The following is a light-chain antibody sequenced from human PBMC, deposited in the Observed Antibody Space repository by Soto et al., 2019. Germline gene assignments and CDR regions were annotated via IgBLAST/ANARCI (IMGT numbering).Light chain of an antibody. CDR1: QSIGTW. CDR3: QQYDSNWWT. CDR2: RAS. J-gene: IGKJ1*01. Sequence: DIQMTQSPSTRSASVGDRGTITCRASQSIGTWVAWYQQKEGKAPKVLIYRASVLESGGPSRFSGRGSGTEFTITISGMQPDDFATYYCQQYDSNWWTFGQGTKVDIK. V-gene: IGKV1-5*03.